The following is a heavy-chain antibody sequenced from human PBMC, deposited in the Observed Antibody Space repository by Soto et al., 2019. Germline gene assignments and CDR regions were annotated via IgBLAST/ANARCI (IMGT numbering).Heavy chain of an antibody. V-gene: IGHV3-21*01. CDR2: ISSSSSYI. J-gene: IGHJ2*01. D-gene: IGHD4-17*01. Sequence: GGSLRLSCAASGFTFSSYSMNWVRQAPGKGLEWVSSISSSSSYIYYADSVKGRFTISRDNAKNSLYLQMNSLRAEDTAVYYCGRDRTTVTVCYFHLWGRGPLVPVSP. CDR3: GRDRTTVTVCYFHL. CDR1: GFTFSSYS.